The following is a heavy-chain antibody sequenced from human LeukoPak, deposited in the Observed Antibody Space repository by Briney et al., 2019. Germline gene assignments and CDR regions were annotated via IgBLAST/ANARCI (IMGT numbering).Heavy chain of an antibody. J-gene: IGHJ4*02. V-gene: IGHV3-53*01. CDR2: IYGGGST. Sequence: GGSLRLSCAASGFTVSSNFMSWVRQAPGKGLEWVSVIYGGGSTYYADSVKGRFTISRDTSKNTLYLQMNSLRAEDTAVYYCASWPGGWYGEDSWGQGTLVTVTS. CDR3: ASWPGGWYGEDS. D-gene: IGHD6-19*01. CDR1: GFTVSSNF.